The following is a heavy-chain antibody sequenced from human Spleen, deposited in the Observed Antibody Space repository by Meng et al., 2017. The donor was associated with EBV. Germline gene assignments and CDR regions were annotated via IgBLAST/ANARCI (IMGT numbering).Heavy chain of an antibody. D-gene: IGHD4-17*01. CDR1: GYTFTSYA. J-gene: IGHJ4*02. CDR3: ARLGYGINYLDY. CDR2: ISLYNGNT. Sequence: QVQLVQSGAEVKKPGASVKVSCKASGYTFTSYAMHWVRQAPGQGLEWMGWISLYNGNTNYAQKLQGRVTMTTNTSTSTAYMELRSLTSDDTAVYYCARLGYGINYLDYWGQGTLVTVSS. V-gene: IGHV1-3*01.